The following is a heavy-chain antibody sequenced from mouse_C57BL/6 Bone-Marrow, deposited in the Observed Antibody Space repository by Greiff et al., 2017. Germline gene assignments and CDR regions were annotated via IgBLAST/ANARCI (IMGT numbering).Heavy chain of an antibody. CDR2: ISSGSSTI. CDR1: GFTFSDYG. V-gene: IGHV5-17*01. Sequence: EVHLVESGGGLVKPGGSLKLSCAASGFTFSDYGMHWVRQAPEKGLEWVAYISSGSSTIYYADTVKGRFTISRDNAKNTLFLQMTSLRSEDTAMYYCAREIYPLYYYAMDYWGQGTSVPVSS. CDR3: AREIYPLYYYAMDY. J-gene: IGHJ4*01.